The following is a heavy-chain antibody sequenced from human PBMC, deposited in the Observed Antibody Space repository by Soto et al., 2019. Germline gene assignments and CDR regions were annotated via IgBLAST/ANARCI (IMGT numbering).Heavy chain of an antibody. CDR3: ARESGYSYGKYYYYYGMDV. CDR1: GGTFSSYA. J-gene: IGHJ6*02. D-gene: IGHD5-18*01. V-gene: IGHV1-18*01. CDR2: ISANNGDT. Sequence: ASVKVSCKASGGTFSSYAISWVRQAPGQGVEWMGWISANNGDTNYAQKLQGRVTMTTDTSTSTAYMELRSLRSDDTAVYYCARESGYSYGKYYYYYGMDVWGQGTTVTVSS.